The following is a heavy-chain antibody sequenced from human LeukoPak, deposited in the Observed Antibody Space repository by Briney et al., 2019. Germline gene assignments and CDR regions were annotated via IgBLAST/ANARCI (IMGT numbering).Heavy chain of an antibody. J-gene: IGHJ6*02. Sequence: GASVKVSCKASGYTFTSYDINWVRQATGQGLGWMGWMNPNSDTGYAQKFQARVTVTRNASISTAYLELSSLRSEDTAVYYCAYSKYYYDSSGPQYYYYGMDVWGQGTTVTVSS. V-gene: IGHV1-8*01. CDR2: MNPNSDT. CDR3: AYSKYYYDSSGPQYYYYGMDV. D-gene: IGHD3-22*01. CDR1: GYTFTSYD.